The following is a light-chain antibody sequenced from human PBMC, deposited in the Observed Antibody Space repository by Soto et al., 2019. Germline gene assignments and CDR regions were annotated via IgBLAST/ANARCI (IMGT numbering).Light chain of an antibody. J-gene: IGKJ1*01. V-gene: IGKV3-20*01. CDR1: QSVSSSY. Sequence: EIVLTQSPGTLSLSPGERATLYCRASQSVSSSYLAWYQQKPGQEHGLLIYGASSRATGIPDRFSGSGSGRAFTLTISRLEPEEFAVYYCQQYGSSQTFGQGTKVEIK. CDR2: GAS. CDR3: QQYGSSQT.